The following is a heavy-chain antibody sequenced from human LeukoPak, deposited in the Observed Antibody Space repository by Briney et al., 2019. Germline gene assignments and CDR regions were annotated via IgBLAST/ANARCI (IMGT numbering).Heavy chain of an antibody. J-gene: IGHJ4*02. CDR3: ARTRGAAPYYFDY. Sequence: GASVKVSCKASGYTFTSYYMHWVRQAPGQGLECMGIINPSGGSTSYAQKFQGRVTMTRDMSTSTVYMELSSLRSEDTAVYYCARTRGAAPYYFDYWGQGTLVTVSS. D-gene: IGHD6-13*01. CDR2: INPSGGST. V-gene: IGHV1-46*01. CDR1: GYTFTSYY.